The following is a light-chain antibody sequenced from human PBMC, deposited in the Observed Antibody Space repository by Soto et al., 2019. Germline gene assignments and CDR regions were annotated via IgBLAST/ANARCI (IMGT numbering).Light chain of an antibody. CDR2: AAS. J-gene: IGKJ5*01. CDR3: QQLNSYPIT. V-gene: IGKV3D-20*02. Sequence: EIVLTQSPGTLSLSPGDRATLSCRASQSVSSSYLAWYQQKPGQAPRLLIYAASNRDTGVPSRISGSGSGTDFTLTISSLQPEDFATYYCQQLNSYPITFGQGTRLEIK. CDR1: QSVSSSY.